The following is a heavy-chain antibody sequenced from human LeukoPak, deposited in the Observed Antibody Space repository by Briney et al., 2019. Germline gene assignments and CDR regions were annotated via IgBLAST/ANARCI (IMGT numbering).Heavy chain of an antibody. CDR2: IYHRGRT. CDR3: ARAPYDILTGYFLFDS. D-gene: IGHD3-9*01. V-gene: IGHV4-30-2*01. Sequence: SQTLSLTCAVSGSAVSSDDHFWSWIRQPPGRGLEWIGYIYHRGRTSYNPSLGSRVTVSLDKSRNQFSLNLYSVTAADTAVYYCARAPYDILTGYFLFDSWGQGTLITVSS. J-gene: IGHJ4*02. CDR1: GSAVSSDDHF.